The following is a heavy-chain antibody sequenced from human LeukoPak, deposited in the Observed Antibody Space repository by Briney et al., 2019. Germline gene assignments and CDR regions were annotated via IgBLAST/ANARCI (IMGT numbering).Heavy chain of an antibody. CDR3: ARRSRYYYDSSGYYYFDY. D-gene: IGHD3-22*01. V-gene: IGHV5-51*01. J-gene: IGHJ4*02. CDR1: GYSFTSYW. CDR2: IYPGDSDT. Sequence: GESLKISCKGSGYSFTSYWIGWVRQMPGKGLEWMGIIYPGDSDTRYSPSFQGQVTISADKSISTAYLQWSSLKASDTAMYYCARRSRYYYDSSGYYYFDYWGQGTLSPSPQ.